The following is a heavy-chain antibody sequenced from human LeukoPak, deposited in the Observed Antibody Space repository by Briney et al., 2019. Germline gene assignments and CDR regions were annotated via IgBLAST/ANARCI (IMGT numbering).Heavy chain of an antibody. J-gene: IGHJ4*02. CDR1: GFTFDDYA. CDR2: ISWNSGSI. Sequence: GGSLRLSCAASGFTFDDYAMHWVRQAPGKGLEWVSGISWNSGSIGYADSVKGRFTISRDNAKNSLYLQMNSLRAEDTAVYYCARDRTVTLDYWGQGTLVTVSS. V-gene: IGHV3-9*01. CDR3: ARDRTVTLDY. D-gene: IGHD4-17*01.